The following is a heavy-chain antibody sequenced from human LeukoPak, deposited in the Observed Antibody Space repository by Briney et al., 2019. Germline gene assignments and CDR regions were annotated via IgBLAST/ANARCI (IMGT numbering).Heavy chain of an antibody. V-gene: IGHV1-18*01. CDR2: ISAYNGNT. CDR3: ARGLGYWEVVPAAMGDWFDP. Sequence: ASVKVSCKASGYTFTSYGISWVRQAPGQGLEWMGWISAYNGNTNYAQKLQGRVTMTTDTSTSTAYMELRSLRSDDTAVYYCARGLGYWEVVPAAMGDWFDPWGQGILVTVSS. D-gene: IGHD2-2*01. CDR1: GYTFTSYG. J-gene: IGHJ5*02.